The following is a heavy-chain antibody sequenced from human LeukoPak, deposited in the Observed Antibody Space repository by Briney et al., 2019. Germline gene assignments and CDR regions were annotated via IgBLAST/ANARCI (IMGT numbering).Heavy chain of an antibody. J-gene: IGHJ6*03. CDR2: IYHSGST. CDR3: ARTTEGGYTYGYFYYYYMDV. CDR1: GGSISSSNW. V-gene: IGHV4-4*02. D-gene: IGHD5-18*01. Sequence: SGTLSLTCAVSGGSISSSNWWSWVRQPPGKGLEWIGEIYHSGSTNYNPSLKSRVTISVDTSKNQFSLKLTSVTAADTAVYYCARTTEGGYTYGYFYYYYMDVWGKGTTVTISS.